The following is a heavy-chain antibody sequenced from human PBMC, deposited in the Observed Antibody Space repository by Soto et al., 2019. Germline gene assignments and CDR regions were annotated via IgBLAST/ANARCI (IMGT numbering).Heavy chain of an antibody. D-gene: IGHD3-9*01. CDR3: ARCGFDWLLSAAYGMDV. Sequence: SETLSLTCTVSGGSISSGGYYWSWIRQHPGKGLEWTGYIYYSGSTYYNPSLKSRVTISVDTSKNQFSLKLSSVTAADTAVYYCARCGFDWLLSAAYGMDVWGQGTTVTVSS. V-gene: IGHV4-31*03. CDR2: IYYSGST. CDR1: GGSISSGGYY. J-gene: IGHJ6*02.